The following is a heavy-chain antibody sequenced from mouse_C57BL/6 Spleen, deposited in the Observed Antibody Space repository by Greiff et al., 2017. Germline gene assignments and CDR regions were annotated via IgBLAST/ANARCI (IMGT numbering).Heavy chain of an antibody. CDR3: GSSYEVWFAY. D-gene: IGHD1-1*01. Sequence: QVQLKESGAELVRPGASVTLSCKASGYTFTDYEMHWVKQTPVHGLEWIGAIDPETGGTAYNQKFKGKAILTADKSSSTAYMELRSLTSEDSAVYYSGSSYEVWFAYWGQGTLVTVSA. CDR2: IDPETGGT. CDR1: GYTFTDYE. V-gene: IGHV1-15*01. J-gene: IGHJ3*01.